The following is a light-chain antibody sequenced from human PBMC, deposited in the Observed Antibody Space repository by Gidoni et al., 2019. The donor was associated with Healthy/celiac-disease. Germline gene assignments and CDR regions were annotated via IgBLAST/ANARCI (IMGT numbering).Light chain of an antibody. CDR1: QRVSSY. Sequence: DIVFTYSPATLSLSPGERATLSCRASQRVSSYLAWYQQKPGQAPRLLIYDASNRATGIPARFSGSGSGTDFTLTISSLEPEDFAVYYCQQGSNWPFTFGGGTKVEIK. CDR3: QQGSNWPFT. CDR2: DAS. V-gene: IGKV3-11*01. J-gene: IGKJ4*01.